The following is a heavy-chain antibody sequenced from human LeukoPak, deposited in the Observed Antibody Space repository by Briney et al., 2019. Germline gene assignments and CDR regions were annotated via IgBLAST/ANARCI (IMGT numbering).Heavy chain of an antibody. CDR2: ISSSSSYI. V-gene: IGHV3-21*04. D-gene: IGHD2-8*01. Sequence: GGSLRLSCAASGFTFSSYSMNWVRQAPGKGLEWVSSISSSSSYIYYADSVKGRFTISRDNAKNSLYLQMNSLRAEDTAVYYCARYIVLMVYATTNWFDPWGQGTLVTVSS. J-gene: IGHJ5*02. CDR1: GFTFSSYS. CDR3: ARYIVLMVYATTNWFDP.